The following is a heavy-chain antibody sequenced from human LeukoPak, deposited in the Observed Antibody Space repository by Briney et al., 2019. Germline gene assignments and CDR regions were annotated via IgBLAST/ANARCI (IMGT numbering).Heavy chain of an antibody. D-gene: IGHD2-8*01. J-gene: IGHJ6*02. CDR1: GGSVSSGTYY. CDR3: ARSSYCTNGVCYPLYYYYGMDV. Sequence: KSSETLSLTCTVSGGSVSSGTYYRSWIRQPPGKGLEWIGYISYSGSTKYNSSLKSRVTISVDTSKNQLSLKLRSVTAADTAVYYCARSSYCTNGVCYPLYYYYGMDVWGQGTTVTVSS. V-gene: IGHV4-61*01. CDR2: ISYSGST.